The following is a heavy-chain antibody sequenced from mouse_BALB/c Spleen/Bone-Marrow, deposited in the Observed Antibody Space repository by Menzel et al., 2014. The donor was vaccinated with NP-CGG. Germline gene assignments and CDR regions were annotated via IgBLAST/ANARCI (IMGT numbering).Heavy chain of an antibody. Sequence: DVKLVESGPELVKPGASVKISCKASGYSFTGYYMHWVKQSHVKSLEWIGRINPYNGATSYNQNFKDRASLTVDKSSSTAYMELRSLTSEDSAVYYCARGYGNYDYWYFDVWGAGTTVTVSS. CDR2: INPYNGAT. CDR1: GYSFTGYY. J-gene: IGHJ1*01. V-gene: IGHV1-31*01. D-gene: IGHD2-1*01. CDR3: ARGYGNYDYWYFDV.